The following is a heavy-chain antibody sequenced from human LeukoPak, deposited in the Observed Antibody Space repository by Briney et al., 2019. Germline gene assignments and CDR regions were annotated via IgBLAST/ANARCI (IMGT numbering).Heavy chain of an antibody. J-gene: IGHJ4*02. CDR3: ARLSGSPWY. CDR1: GGSISSGGYY. Sequence: SETLSLTCTVSGGSISSGGYYWSWIRQPPGKGLEWIGYIYHSGSTYYNPSLKSRVTISVDRSKNQFSLKLSSVTAADTAVYYCARLSGSPWYWGQGTLVTVSS. D-gene: IGHD1-26*01. V-gene: IGHV4-30-2*01. CDR2: IYHSGST.